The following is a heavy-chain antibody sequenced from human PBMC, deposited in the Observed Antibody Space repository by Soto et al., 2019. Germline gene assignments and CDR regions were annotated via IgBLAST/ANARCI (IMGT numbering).Heavy chain of an antibody. Sequence: SETLSLTCTVSGGSISSYDWSWIRQTPGKGLEWIGYIYYSGSTSYNPSLKSRVTISVDTSKNQFSLKLSSVTAADTAVYYCARESKYDTSGYPPWFAPWGQGTLVTVSS. D-gene: IGHD3-22*01. CDR3: ARESKYDTSGYPPWFAP. J-gene: IGHJ5*02. CDR2: IYYSGST. CDR1: GGSISSYD. V-gene: IGHV4-59*06.